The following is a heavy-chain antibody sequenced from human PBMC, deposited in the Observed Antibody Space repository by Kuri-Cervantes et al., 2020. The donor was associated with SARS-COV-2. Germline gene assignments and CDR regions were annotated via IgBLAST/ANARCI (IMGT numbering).Heavy chain of an antibody. V-gene: IGHV3-30-3*01. CDR2: ISYDGSNK. J-gene: IGHJ4*02. D-gene: IGHD3-22*01. CDR1: GFTFSSYA. CDR3: AKGFWASSGYYADY. Sequence: GGSLRLSCAASGFTFSSYAMHWVRQAPGKGLEWVAVISYDGSNKYYADSVKGRFTISRDNSKNTLYLQMNSLRAEDTAVYYCAKGFWASSGYYADYWGQGTLVTVSS.